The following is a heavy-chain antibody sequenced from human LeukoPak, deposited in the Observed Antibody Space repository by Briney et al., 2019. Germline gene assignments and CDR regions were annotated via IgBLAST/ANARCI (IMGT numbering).Heavy chain of an antibody. CDR2: IYYSGST. CDR1: GGSISSSSYY. Sequence: SETLSLACTVSGGSISSSSYYWGWIRQPPGKGLEWIGSIYYSGSTYYNPSLKSRVTISVDTSKNQFSLKLSSVTAADTAVYYCARHENGDIDYWGQGTLVTVSS. CDR3: ARHENGDIDY. D-gene: IGHD4-17*01. J-gene: IGHJ4*02. V-gene: IGHV4-39*01.